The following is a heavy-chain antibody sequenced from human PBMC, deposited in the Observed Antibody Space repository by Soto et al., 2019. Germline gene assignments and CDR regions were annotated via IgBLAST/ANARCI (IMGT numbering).Heavy chain of an antibody. CDR3: ASNDEITISQRIAAAGTLDY. V-gene: IGHV3-48*01. CDR2: ISSSSSTI. D-gene: IGHD6-13*01. Sequence: GGSLRLSCAASGFTFSSYSMNWVRQAPGKGLEWVSYISSSSSTIYYADSVKGRFTISRDNAKNSLYLQMNSLRAEDTAVYYCASNDEITISQRIAAAGTLDYWGQGTLVTVSS. J-gene: IGHJ4*02. CDR1: GFTFSSYS.